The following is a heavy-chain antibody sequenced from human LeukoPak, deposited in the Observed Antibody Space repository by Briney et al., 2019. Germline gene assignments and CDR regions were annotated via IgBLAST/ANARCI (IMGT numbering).Heavy chain of an antibody. CDR3: ARGVCYGYLYHLDY. Sequence: GGSLRLSCAASGFTFDDYGMSWVRQAPGKGLEWVSGINWNGGSTGYADSVKGRFTISRDNAKNSLYLQMNSLRAEDTALYYCARGVCYGYLYHLDYWGQGTLVTVSS. CDR2: INWNGGST. CDR1: GFTFDDYG. J-gene: IGHJ4*02. V-gene: IGHV3-20*04. D-gene: IGHD5-18*01.